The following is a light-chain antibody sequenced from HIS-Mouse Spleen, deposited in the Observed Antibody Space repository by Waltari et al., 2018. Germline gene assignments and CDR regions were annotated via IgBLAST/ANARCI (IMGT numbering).Light chain of an antibody. V-gene: IGKV1-5*03. Sequence: DIQMTQSPSTLSASVGHRVTIPCRASQSISSWLAWYQQKPGKAPKLLIYKASSLESGVPSRFSGSGSGTEFTLTISSLQPDDFATYYCQQYNSYWTFGQGTKVEIK. CDR1: QSISSW. CDR3: QQYNSYWT. J-gene: IGKJ1*01. CDR2: KAS.